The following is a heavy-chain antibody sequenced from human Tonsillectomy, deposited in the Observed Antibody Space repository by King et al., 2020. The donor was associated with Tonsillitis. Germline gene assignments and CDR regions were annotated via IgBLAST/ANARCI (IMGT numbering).Heavy chain of an antibody. Sequence: VQVLESWGGLAQPGGSLRLSCAAAGFTFSNSAISCVPQAPGEGLVWVSFISWSGGCPSFADPVKGRFTSSRDNSKNTLYLQMTSLSVDDTAVYYCAKDRVVYDGDDPPHWGQGTLVTVSP. CDR2: ISWSGGCP. J-gene: IGHJ4*02. V-gene: IGHV3-23*01. D-gene: IGHD2-8*02. CDR3: AKDRVVYDGDDPPH. CDR1: GFTFSNSA.